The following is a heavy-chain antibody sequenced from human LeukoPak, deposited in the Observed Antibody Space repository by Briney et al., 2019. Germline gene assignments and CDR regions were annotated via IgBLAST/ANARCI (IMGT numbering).Heavy chain of an antibody. CDR2: IKQDGSEK. Sequence: GGSLRLSCAASGFTFSRYWMSWVRQAPGKGLEWVANIKQDGSEKYSLDCVEGRFTISRDSAKNSLYLQMNSLRTEDTAVYYCARDQTKWEPLRRRDYYYMDVWGKGTTVTVSS. J-gene: IGHJ6*03. CDR3: ARDQTKWEPLRRRDYYYMDV. D-gene: IGHD1-26*01. CDR1: GFTFSRYW. V-gene: IGHV3-7*01.